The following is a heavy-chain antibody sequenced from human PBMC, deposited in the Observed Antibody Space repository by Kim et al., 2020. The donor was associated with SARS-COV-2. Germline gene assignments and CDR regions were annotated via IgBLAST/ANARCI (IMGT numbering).Heavy chain of an antibody. D-gene: IGHD6-13*01. Sequence: GGSLRLSCAASGFTFSSYGMHWVRQAPGKGLEWVAVISYDGSNKYYADSVKGRFTISRDNSKNTLYLQMNSLRAEDTAVYYCAKAGQQLAFYYYYGMDVWGHGTTVTVSS. CDR2: ISYDGSNK. CDR3: AKAGQQLAFYYYYGMDV. CDR1: GFTFSSYG. J-gene: IGHJ6*02. V-gene: IGHV3-30*18.